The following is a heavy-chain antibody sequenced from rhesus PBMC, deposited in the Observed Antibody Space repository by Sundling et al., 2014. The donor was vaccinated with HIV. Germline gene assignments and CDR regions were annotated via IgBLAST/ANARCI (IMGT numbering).Heavy chain of an antibody. J-gene: IGHJ1*01. V-gene: IGHV4-143*01. Sequence: QVQVQESGPGVVKPSETLSLTCTVSGGSISDGYGWGWIRQSPGKGLEWIGTINSGTGNTYQKPSLKSRVTISTDTSKNQFSLRLTSVTAADTAVYYCARHRGYCTSGSCYVLDCDVWGQGALVTVSS. D-gene: IGHD2-2*01. CDR2: INSGTGNT. CDR3: ARHRGYCTSGSCYVLDCDV. CDR1: GGSISDGYG.